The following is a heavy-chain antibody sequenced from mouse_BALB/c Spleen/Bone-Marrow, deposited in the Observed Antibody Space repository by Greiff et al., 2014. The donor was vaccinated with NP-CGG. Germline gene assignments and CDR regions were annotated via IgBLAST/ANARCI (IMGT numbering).Heavy chain of an antibody. D-gene: IGHD2-14*01. CDR2: IDPANGNT. J-gene: IGHJ1*01. Sequence: LMESGAELVKPGASVKLSCTASGFNIKDTYMHWVKQRPEQGLEWIGRIDPANGNTKYDPKFQGKATITADTSSNTAYLQLSSLTSEDTAVYYCANYRYGWYFDVWGAGTTVTVSS. CDR1: GFNIKDTY. V-gene: IGHV14-3*02. CDR3: ANYRYGWYFDV.